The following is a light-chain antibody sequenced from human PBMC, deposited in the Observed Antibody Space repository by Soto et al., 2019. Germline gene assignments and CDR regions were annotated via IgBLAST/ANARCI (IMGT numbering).Light chain of an antibody. CDR1: QDIANS. J-gene: IGKJ4*01. CDR3: QEYNSAPLT. V-gene: IGKV1-33*01. CDR2: DAS. Sequence: DIQMAQSPSSLSASIGDRVILTCQASQDIANSLNWYQHKPGKAPKLLIYDASNLERGVPARFSGSGSGTDFTLTISSLHPEDVAAYYCQEYNSAPLTFGGGTKVDIK.